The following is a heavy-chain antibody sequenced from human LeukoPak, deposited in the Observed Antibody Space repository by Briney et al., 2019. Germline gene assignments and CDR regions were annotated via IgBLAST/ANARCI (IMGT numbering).Heavy chain of an antibody. CDR2: IWSGGRNK. J-gene: IGHJ4*02. Sequence: PGGSLRLSCAASGFTFSNYGMHWVRQAPGKGLEWVAVIWSGGRNKYYADSVKGRFTISRDNSKNTLDLQMNSLRADDTAVYYCARELGPFTAFDYWGQGALVTVSS. D-gene: IGHD3-16*01. CDR1: GFTFSNYG. V-gene: IGHV3-33*01. CDR3: ARELGPFTAFDY.